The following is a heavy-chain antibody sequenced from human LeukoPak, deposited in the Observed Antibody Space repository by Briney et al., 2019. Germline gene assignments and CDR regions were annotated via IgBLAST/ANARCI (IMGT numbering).Heavy chain of an antibody. V-gene: IGHV1-69*13. J-gene: IGHJ6*02. CDR1: GGTFSSYA. D-gene: IGHD6-19*01. Sequence: SVKVSCKASGGTFSSYAISWVRQAPGQGLEWMGGIIPIFGTANSAQKFQGRVTITADESTSTAYMGLSSLRSEDTAVYYCAGYSSGWSDYYYYGMDVWGQGSTVTVSS. CDR2: IIPIFGTA. CDR3: AGYSSGWSDYYYYGMDV.